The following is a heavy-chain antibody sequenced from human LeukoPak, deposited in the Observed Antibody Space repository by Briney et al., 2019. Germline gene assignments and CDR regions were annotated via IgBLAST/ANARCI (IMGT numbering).Heavy chain of an antibody. CDR3: ARDQPALYYGDPPPGFDY. V-gene: IGHV4-34*01. CDR1: GGSFSGYY. J-gene: IGHJ4*02. Sequence: KPSETLSLTCAVYGGSFSGYYWSWIRQPPGKGLEWIGEINHSGSTNYNPSLESRVTISLDTSKTQFSLNLSSVTAADTAVYYCARDQPALYYGDPPPGFDYWGQGTLVTVSS. CDR2: INHSGST. D-gene: IGHD4-17*01.